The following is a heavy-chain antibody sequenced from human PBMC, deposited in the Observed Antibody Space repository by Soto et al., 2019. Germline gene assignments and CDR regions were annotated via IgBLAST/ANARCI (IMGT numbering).Heavy chain of an antibody. V-gene: IGHV3-23*01. D-gene: IGHD6-6*01. J-gene: IGHJ4*02. CDR2: IGGTDGRT. CDR1: GFTFSGSA. Sequence: WALRLSCAAAGFTFSGSAISWVRQAPGKGLEWVSAIGGTDGRTYYADSVRGRFTISRDNSKNVVYLQMNNVRAEDTALYYCAKDRPGGPRPFDSWGQGTLVTVSS. CDR3: AKDRPGGPRPFDS.